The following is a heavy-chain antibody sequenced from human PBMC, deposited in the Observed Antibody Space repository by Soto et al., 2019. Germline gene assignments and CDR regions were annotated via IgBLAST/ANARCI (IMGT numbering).Heavy chain of an antibody. CDR3: VTSRGFGDGTEVYYLDY. V-gene: IGHV1-2*04. D-gene: IGHD3-16*01. CDR1: GYTFTDFY. CDR2: INPNSGDT. Sequence: QVQLVQSGAELKKPGASVKVSCKASGYTFTDFYIHWVRQAPGQGLEWMGWINPNSGDTNYAQNFQGWVTMTRDTSISTAYMELSRLTSDDTAVFYCVTSRGFGDGTEVYYLDYWGQGTLVTVSP. J-gene: IGHJ4*02.